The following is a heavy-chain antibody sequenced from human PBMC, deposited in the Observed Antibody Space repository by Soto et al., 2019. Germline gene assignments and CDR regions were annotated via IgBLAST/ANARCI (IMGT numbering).Heavy chain of an antibody. Sequence: GGSLRLSCAASGFTFSSYAMSWVRQAPGKGLEWVSAISGSGGSTYYADSVKGRFTISRDNSKNTLYLQMNSLRAEGTAVYYCAKDLVRGIVVVVAATFPSPFDYWGQGTLVTVSS. CDR1: GFTFSSYA. CDR2: ISGSGGST. D-gene: IGHD2-15*01. V-gene: IGHV3-23*01. CDR3: AKDLVRGIVVVVAATFPSPFDY. J-gene: IGHJ4*02.